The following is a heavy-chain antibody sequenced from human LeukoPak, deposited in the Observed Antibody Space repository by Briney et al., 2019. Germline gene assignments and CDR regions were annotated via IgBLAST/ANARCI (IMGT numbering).Heavy chain of an antibody. CDR2: IYSDGST. CDR3: SRARGGDGLPFDY. D-gene: IGHD3-16*01. J-gene: IGHJ4*02. CDR1: GFTVSNNS. Sequence: GGSLRLSCAASGFTVSNNSMSWVRQAPGTGLEWFSLIYSDGSTSYADSVRGRFTISRDNSKNTLYLHMNSLRAEDTAVYYGSRARGGDGLPFDYWGQGTLVTDSS. V-gene: IGHV3-53*01.